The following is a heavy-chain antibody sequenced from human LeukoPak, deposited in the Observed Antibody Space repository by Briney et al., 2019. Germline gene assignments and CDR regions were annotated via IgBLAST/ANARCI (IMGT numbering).Heavy chain of an antibody. V-gene: IGHV3-7*01. CDR2: IKQDGSEK. Sequence: PGGSLRLSCAASGFTFSSYWMSWVRQAPGKGLEGVANIKQDGSEKYYVDSVKGRFTISRDNAKNSLYLQMNSLRAEDTAVYYCAREGDGYNLSVDYWGQGTLVTVSS. D-gene: IGHD5-24*01. J-gene: IGHJ4*02. CDR3: AREGDGYNLSVDY. CDR1: GFTFSSYW.